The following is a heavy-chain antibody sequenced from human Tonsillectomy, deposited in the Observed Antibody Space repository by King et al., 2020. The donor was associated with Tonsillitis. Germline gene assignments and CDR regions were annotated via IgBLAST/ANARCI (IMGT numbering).Heavy chain of an antibody. Sequence: VQLVESGGGLVEPGGSLRLSCAASGCTFNNAWMTWVRQAPGKGLEWVGRIKSKTDGGTPDYAATVKGRFTIPRDDSKNTLYLQMNSLKIAETAVYYCTLRLRLFDGGFDYWGQGTLVTVSS. CDR1: GCTFNNAW. J-gene: IGHJ4*02. CDR3: TLRLRLFDGGFDY. D-gene: IGHD3-16*01. V-gene: IGHV3-15*01. CDR2: IKSKTDGGTP.